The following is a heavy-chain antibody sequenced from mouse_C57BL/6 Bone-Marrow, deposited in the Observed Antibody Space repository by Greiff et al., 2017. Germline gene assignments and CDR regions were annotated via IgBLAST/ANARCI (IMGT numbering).Heavy chain of an antibody. Sequence: QVQLQPPGAELVKPGASVKLSCKASGYTFTSYWMHWVKQRPGQGLEWIGMIHPNSGSNNYNEKFKSKATLTVDNSYSTAYMQLSSLTSEDSAVYYCARPANWAWFAYWGQGTLVTVSA. D-gene: IGHD4-1*01. CDR1: GYTFTSYW. CDR2: IHPNSGSN. V-gene: IGHV1-64*01. J-gene: IGHJ3*01. CDR3: ARPANWAWFAY.